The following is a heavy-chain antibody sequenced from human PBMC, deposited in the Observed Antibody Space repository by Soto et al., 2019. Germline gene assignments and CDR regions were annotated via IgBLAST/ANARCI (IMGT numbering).Heavy chain of an antibody. Sequence: GGSLRLSCAASGFTFSSYGMHWVRQAPGKGLEWVAVISYDGSNKYYADSVKGRFTISRDNSKNTLYLQMNSLRAEDTAVYYCAKDIWRQVAGYYYYGMDVWGQGTTVTVSS. CDR2: ISYDGSNK. J-gene: IGHJ6*02. CDR1: GFTFSSYG. CDR3: AKDIWRQVAGYYYYGMDV. D-gene: IGHD6-19*01. V-gene: IGHV3-30*18.